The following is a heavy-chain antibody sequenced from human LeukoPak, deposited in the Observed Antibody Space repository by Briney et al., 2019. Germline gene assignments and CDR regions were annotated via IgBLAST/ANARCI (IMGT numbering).Heavy chain of an antibody. V-gene: IGHV4-61*10. CDR2: ISPSGSP. CDR1: GVSVNSGSYY. Sequence: RASETLSLTCTLSGVSVNSGSYYWTWIRQPAGKGLEWIGRISPSGSPDYNPSLKSRVTISVDTSKNQFSLKLSSVTAADTAVYYCAREVVAAAGTVDYWGQGALVTVSS. CDR3: AREVVAAAGTVDY. J-gene: IGHJ4*02. D-gene: IGHD6-13*01.